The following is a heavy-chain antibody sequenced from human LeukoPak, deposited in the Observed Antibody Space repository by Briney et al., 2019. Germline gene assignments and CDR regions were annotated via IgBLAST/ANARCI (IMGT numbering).Heavy chain of an antibody. CDR3: ARVTINYMDV. J-gene: IGHJ6*03. V-gene: IGHV4-34*01. CDR1: GGSFSGYY. D-gene: IGHD4/OR15-4a*01. CDR2: INHSGST. Sequence: PSETLSLTCAVYGGSFSGYYWSWIRQPPGKGLEWIGEINHSGSTNYNPSLKSRVTISVDTSKNQFSLKLSSVTAADTAVYYCARVTINYMDVWGKGTTIIVSS.